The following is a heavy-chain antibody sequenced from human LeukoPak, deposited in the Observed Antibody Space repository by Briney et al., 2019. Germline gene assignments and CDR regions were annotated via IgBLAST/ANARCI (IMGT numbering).Heavy chain of an antibody. Sequence: GESLKISCQVSGYIFIDYWIGWVRQMPGKGLESMGIIYSGDSDPAYSPFFQGQVTISVDKSISTVYLQWSRLKASDTAMYYCARQSRDGSKTRGYYFDHWGQGTLVTVSS. CDR1: GYIFIDYW. V-gene: IGHV5-51*01. CDR3: ARQSRDGSKTRGYYFDH. J-gene: IGHJ4*02. CDR2: IYSGDSDP. D-gene: IGHD3-10*01.